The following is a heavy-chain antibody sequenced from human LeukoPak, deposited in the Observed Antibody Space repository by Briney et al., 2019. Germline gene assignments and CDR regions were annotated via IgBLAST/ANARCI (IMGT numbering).Heavy chain of an antibody. V-gene: IGHV4-59*01. D-gene: IGHD2-21*02. CDR3: ASTYPYCGGDCFIDP. J-gene: IGHJ5*02. CDR1: GGSISSYY. CDR2: IYYSGST. Sequence: PSETLSLTCTVSGGSISSYYWSWIRQPPGKGLEWIGYIYYSGSTNYNPSLKSRVTISVDTSKNQFSLKLSSVTAADTAVYYCASTYPYCGGDCFIDPWGQGTLVTVFS.